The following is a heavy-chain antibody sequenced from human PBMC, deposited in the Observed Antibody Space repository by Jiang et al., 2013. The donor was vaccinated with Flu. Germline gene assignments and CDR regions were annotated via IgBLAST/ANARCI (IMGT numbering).Heavy chain of an antibody. CDR3: ARGGDGYYDSSGYYPHYYGMDV. Sequence: KVSCKASGYTFTSYDINWVRQATGQGLEWMGWMNPNSGNTGYAQKFQGRVTMTRNTSISTAYMELSSLRSEDTAVYYCARGGDGYYDSSGYYPHYYGMDVWGQGTTVTVSS. J-gene: IGHJ6*02. CDR1: GYTFTSYD. V-gene: IGHV1-8*01. D-gene: IGHD3-22*01. CDR2: MNPNSGNT.